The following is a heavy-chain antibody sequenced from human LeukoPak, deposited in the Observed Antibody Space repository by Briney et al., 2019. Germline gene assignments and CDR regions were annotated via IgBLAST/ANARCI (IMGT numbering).Heavy chain of an antibody. CDR1: GFTFSSYS. J-gene: IGHJ4*02. V-gene: IGHV3-21*04. CDR2: ITSSGTYI. D-gene: IGHD4-17*01. CDR3: ARVGYGDYFDY. Sequence: GGSLRLSCAASGFTFSSYSMNWVRQAPGKGLEWVSSITSSGTYIYYADSVKGRFTISRDNAKNSLYLQMNSLRSEDTAVYYCARVGYGDYFDYWGQGTLVTVSS.